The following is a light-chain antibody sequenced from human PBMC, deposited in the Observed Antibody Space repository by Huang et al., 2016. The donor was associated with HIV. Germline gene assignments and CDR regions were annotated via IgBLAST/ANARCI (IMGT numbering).Light chain of an antibody. V-gene: IGKV3-15*01. CDR3: QQYYTWPLT. J-gene: IGKJ1*01. CDR2: GAS. CDR1: HSVCSN. Sequence: EIVMTQSPATLSVSPGERATLSCTASHSVCSNLALYQQKPGQAPRLRFYGASARATGIPARFSGGGSGKEFTLTISSLQSEDFAVYSCQQYYTWPLTFGQGTKVEI.